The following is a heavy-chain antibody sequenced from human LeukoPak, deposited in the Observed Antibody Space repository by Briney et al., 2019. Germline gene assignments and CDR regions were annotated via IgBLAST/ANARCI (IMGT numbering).Heavy chain of an antibody. D-gene: IGHD2-21*02. CDR2: IYYSGST. Sequence: KPSETLSLTCTVSGGSISSYYWSWIRQPPGKGLEWLGYIYYSGSTNYNPPLKSRVTISVDTSKNQFSLKLSSVTAADTAVYYCARGDHYWYFDLWGRGTLVTVSS. CDR3: ARGDHYWYFDL. V-gene: IGHV4-59*01. CDR1: GGSISSYY. J-gene: IGHJ2*01.